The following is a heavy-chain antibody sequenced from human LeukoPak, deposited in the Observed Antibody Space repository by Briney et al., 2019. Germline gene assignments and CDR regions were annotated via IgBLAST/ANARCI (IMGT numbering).Heavy chain of an antibody. CDR2: ISAYNGNT. Sequence: ASVKVSCKASGYTFTSYGISWVRQAPGQGLEWMGWISAYNGNTNYAQKLQGRVTKTTDTSTSTAYMELRSLRSDDTAVYYCARDDEMGATLLPYYFDYWGQGTLVTVSS. CDR3: ARDDEMGATLLPYYFDY. V-gene: IGHV1-18*01. D-gene: IGHD1-26*01. J-gene: IGHJ4*02. CDR1: GYTFTSYG.